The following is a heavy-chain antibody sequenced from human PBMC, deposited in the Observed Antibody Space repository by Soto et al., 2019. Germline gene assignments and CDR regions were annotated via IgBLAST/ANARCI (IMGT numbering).Heavy chain of an antibody. Sequence: LSLTCTVSGVSLNSGHYYWVWIRQSPGKGLAWIASIYYDESTYYNPSLKSRVTISTDKPKNQFSLTLKSVTAADTAVYYCGKVLIGATRHTDVDSWGQGALVTVSS. J-gene: IGHJ4*02. D-gene: IGHD2-15*01. CDR1: GVSLNSGHYY. CDR3: GKVLIGATRHTDVDS. V-gene: IGHV4-39*01. CDR2: IYYDEST.